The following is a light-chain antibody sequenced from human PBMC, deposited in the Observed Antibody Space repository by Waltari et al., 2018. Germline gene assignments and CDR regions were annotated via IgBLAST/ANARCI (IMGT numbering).Light chain of an antibody. CDR2: DVT. J-gene: IGLJ1*01. CDR1: RSDVGRYYY. V-gene: IGLV2-14*03. Sequence: STLPQPASVSGSPGQSISISCTGTRSDVGRYYYSSWYQQHPDKAPKLLIYDVTQRPSGISHRFSGSKSGYTASLTISGLQSEDEADYYCLSYTTSDTYVFGSGTRVTVL. CDR3: LSYTTSDTYV.